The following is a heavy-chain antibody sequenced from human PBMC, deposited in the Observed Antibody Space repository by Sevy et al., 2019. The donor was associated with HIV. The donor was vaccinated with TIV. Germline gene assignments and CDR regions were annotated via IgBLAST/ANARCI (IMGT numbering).Heavy chain of an antibody. Sequence: QLGGSLRLSCTASGFTVSSNYMSWVRQAPGKGLEWVSVIYSGGSTYYADSVKGRFTISRDNSKNTLYLQMNSLRAEDTAVYYCARGSSSHFDYWGQGTLVTVSS. D-gene: IGHD6-13*01. V-gene: IGHV3-53*01. CDR2: IYSGGST. J-gene: IGHJ4*02. CDR3: ARGSSSHFDY. CDR1: GFTVSSNY.